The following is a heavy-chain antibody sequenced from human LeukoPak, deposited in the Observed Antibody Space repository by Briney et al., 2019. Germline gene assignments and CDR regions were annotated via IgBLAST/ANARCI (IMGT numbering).Heavy chain of an antibody. Sequence: PSETLSLTCTVSGGSISSYYWSWIRQPPGKGLEWIGEINHSGSTNYNPSLKSRVTISVDTSKNQFSLKLSSVTAADTAVYYCARQRLWFGELLPPLYWGQGTLVTVSS. CDR1: GGSISSYY. V-gene: IGHV4-34*01. D-gene: IGHD3-10*01. CDR2: INHSGST. J-gene: IGHJ4*02. CDR3: ARQRLWFGELLPPLY.